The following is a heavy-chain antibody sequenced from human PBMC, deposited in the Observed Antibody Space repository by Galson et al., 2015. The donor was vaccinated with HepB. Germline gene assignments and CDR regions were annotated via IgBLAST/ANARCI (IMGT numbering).Heavy chain of an antibody. V-gene: IGHV3-64D*06. CDR2: ISSNRGNT. CDR1: GFTFSSYA. J-gene: IGHJ4*02. CDR3: SSTITTSLPFDY. D-gene: IGHD4-11*01. Sequence: SLRLACAASGFTFSSYAMHWVRQAPGKGLEYVSAISSNRGNTYYADSVKGRFTISRDNSKNTLYLQMSSLRAEDTAVYYCSSTITTSLPFDYWGQGTLVTVSS.